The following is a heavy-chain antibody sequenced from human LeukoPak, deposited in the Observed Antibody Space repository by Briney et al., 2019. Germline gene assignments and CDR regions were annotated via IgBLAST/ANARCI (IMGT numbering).Heavy chain of an antibody. J-gene: IGHJ4*02. CDR1: GGTFSSYA. CDR3: ARGGSLGVVPAAIRKTHQFDY. D-gene: IGHD2-2*02. Sequence: ASVKVSCKASGGTFSSYAISWVRQAPGQGLEWMGGIIPIFGTANYAQKFQGRITITADKSTSTAYMELSSLRSEDTAVYYCARGGSLGVVPAAIRKTHQFDYWGQGALVTVSS. V-gene: IGHV1-69*06. CDR2: IIPIFGTA.